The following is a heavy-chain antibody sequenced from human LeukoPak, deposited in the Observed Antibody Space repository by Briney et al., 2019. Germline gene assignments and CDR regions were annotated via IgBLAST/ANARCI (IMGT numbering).Heavy chain of an antibody. V-gene: IGHV1-46*01. D-gene: IGHD3-9*01. Sequence: ASAKVSCKASGYTFTSYYMHWVRQAPGQGLEWVGVINPSGDGTSYTQKFQGRVTMTRDMSTSTVFMELTSLRSEDTAVYFCAREPPATGYYDYWGQGTLVTVSS. CDR1: GYTFTSYY. J-gene: IGHJ4*02. CDR2: INPSGDGT. CDR3: AREPPATGYYDY.